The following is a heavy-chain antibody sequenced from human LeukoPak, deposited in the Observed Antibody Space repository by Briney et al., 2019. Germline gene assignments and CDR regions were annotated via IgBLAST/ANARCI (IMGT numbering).Heavy chain of an antibody. J-gene: IGHJ4*02. V-gene: IGHV4-30-2*01. Sequence: KPSQTLSLTCTVSGGSISSGGYYWSWIRQPPGKGLEWIGEINHSGSTNYNPSLKSRVTISVDTSKNQFSLKLSSVTAADTAVYYCARIGGYAGFKVWGQGTLVTVSS. CDR2: INHSGST. D-gene: IGHD3-16*01. CDR1: GGSISSGGYY. CDR3: ARIGGYAGFKV.